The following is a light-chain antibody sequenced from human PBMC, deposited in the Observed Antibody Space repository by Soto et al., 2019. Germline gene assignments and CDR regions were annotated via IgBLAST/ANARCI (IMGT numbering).Light chain of an antibody. CDR2: WAS. CDR1: QSVLYSTNNKNY. CDR3: KLYYRPWT. Sequence: DIVATQSPDSLAVSLGERATINCKSSQSVLYSTNNKNYLAWYQQKPGQPPKLLIYWASTRESGFPDRVGGSGSETDFTLTISSLQAEDVAAYYCKLYYRPWTFGQGTKVEIK. J-gene: IGKJ1*01. V-gene: IGKV4-1*01.